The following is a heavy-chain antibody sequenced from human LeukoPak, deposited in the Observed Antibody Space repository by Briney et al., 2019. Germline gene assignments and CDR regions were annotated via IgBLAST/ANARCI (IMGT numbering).Heavy chain of an antibody. V-gene: IGHV4-34*01. CDR2: INHSGST. J-gene: IGHJ4*02. Sequence: SETLSLTCAVYGGSFSGYYWSWIRQPPGKGLEWIGEINHSGSTNYNPSFKSRVTISVDTSKNQFSLKLSSVTAADTAVYYCARARGYSYGPVDYWGQGTLVTVSS. D-gene: IGHD5-18*01. CDR1: GGSFSGYY. CDR3: ARARGYSYGPVDY.